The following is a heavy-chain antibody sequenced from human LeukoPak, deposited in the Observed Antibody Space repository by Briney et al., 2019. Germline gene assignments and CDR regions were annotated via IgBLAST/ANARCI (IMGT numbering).Heavy chain of an antibody. V-gene: IGHV4-39*07. J-gene: IGHJ4*02. CDR3: ARDYVVDSTLVAFFDY. CDR2: IYFSGST. CDR1: GGSISNASFY. D-gene: IGHD2-8*02. Sequence: PSETLSLTCTVSGGSISNASFYWGWIRQPPGKRLEWIGSIYFSGSTYYNPSLKSRVTTSLDTSKNQFSLELTSVTAADTAVYFCARDYVVDSTLVAFFDYWGQGMLVTVSS.